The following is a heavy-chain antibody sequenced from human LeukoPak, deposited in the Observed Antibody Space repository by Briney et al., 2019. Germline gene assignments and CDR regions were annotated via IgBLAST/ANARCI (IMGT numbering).Heavy chain of an antibody. Sequence: GGSLRLSCAASGFTFRSYNMNWVRQAPGKGLELVSRISSSSSTMYYADSVKGRFTISRDNANNSLYLQMNSLRAEDTAVYYCARYYYDTSGYPYYFDYWGQGTLVTVSS. J-gene: IGHJ4*02. D-gene: IGHD3-22*01. V-gene: IGHV3-48*01. CDR2: ISSSSSTM. CDR1: GFTFRSYN. CDR3: ARYYYDTSGYPYYFDY.